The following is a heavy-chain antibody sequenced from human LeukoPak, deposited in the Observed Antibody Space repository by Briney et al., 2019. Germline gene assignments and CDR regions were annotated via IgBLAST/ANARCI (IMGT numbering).Heavy chain of an antibody. J-gene: IGHJ4*02. CDR2: MYNSGST. CDR1: GGSISSYY. Sequence: SETLSLTCTVSGGSISSYYWSWIRQPPGKGLEWIGYMYNSGSTNYNPSLKSRVTISVDTSKNQFSLKLSSVTAADTAVYYCARDRGGYTYSHDYWGQGTLVTVSS. V-gene: IGHV4-4*08. D-gene: IGHD5-18*01. CDR3: ARDRGGYTYSHDY.